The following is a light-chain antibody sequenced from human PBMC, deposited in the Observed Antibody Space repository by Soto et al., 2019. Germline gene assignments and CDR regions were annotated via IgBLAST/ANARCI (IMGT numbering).Light chain of an antibody. CDR2: KAS. CDR1: QTISSW. V-gene: IGKV1-5*03. CDR3: QHYNSYSEA. Sequence: DIQMTQSPSTLSGSVGDRVTITCRASQTISSWLAWYQQKPGKAPMXLIYKASSLESGVPSRFSGSGSGTEFTLTISSLQPDDFATYDCQHYNSYSEAFGQGTKVDIK. J-gene: IGKJ1*01.